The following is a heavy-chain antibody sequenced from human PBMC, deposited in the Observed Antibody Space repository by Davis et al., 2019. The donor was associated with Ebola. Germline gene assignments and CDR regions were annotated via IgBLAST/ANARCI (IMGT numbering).Heavy chain of an antibody. V-gene: IGHV1-46*01. Sequence: ASVKVSCKASGYTFTGYYMHWVRQAPGQGLEWMGLINPSIGNTSLAQKFQGRVILTRDTSTSIVHMDLSSLKSDDTAMYYCASGEFVDFWGQGTLVTVSS. CDR3: ASGEFVDF. CDR2: INPSIGNT. D-gene: IGHD3-10*01. J-gene: IGHJ4*02. CDR1: GYTFTGYY.